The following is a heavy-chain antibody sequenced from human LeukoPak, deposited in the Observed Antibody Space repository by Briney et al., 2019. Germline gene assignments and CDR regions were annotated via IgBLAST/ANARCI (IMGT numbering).Heavy chain of an antibody. J-gene: IGHJ3*02. Sequence: PGGSLRLSCAASGFTFSSYWMSWVRQAPGKGLEWVANIKQDGSEKYYVDSVKGRFTISRDNAKNSLYLQMNSLRAEDTAVYYCARDFEPWSGYAHDAFDIWGQGTMVTVSS. CDR3: ARDFEPWSGYAHDAFDI. D-gene: IGHD3-3*01. V-gene: IGHV3-7*01. CDR1: GFTFSSYW. CDR2: IKQDGSEK.